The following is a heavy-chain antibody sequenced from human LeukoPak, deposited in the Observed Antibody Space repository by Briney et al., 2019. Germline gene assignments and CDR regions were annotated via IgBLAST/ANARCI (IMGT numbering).Heavy chain of an antibody. J-gene: IGHJ6*02. CDR3: ARDGLFWSGQNRGYYYGMDV. Sequence: GGSLRLSCAASGFTFSRSAMSWVRQAPGKGLEWVATIGGSGDRTYYADFVKGRFTISRDNSKNTLYLQMNSLRAEDTAVYYCARDGLFWSGQNRGYYYGMDVWGQGTTVTVSS. D-gene: IGHD3-3*01. V-gene: IGHV3-23*01. CDR1: GFTFSRSA. CDR2: IGGSGDRT.